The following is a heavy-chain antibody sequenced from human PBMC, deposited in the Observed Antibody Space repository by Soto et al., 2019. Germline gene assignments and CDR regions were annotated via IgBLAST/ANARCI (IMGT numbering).Heavy chain of an antibody. CDR1: GFTVSGNY. Sequence: VQLVETGGGVIQPGGSLRLSCAASGFTVSGNYMSWVRQAPGKGLEWVSVIYNGGGTYYADAVKGRFTISRDNSKNTLYLQMHSLSAEDTAVYYCASTRGSSYDHWGQGTLVTVSS. J-gene: IGHJ4*02. CDR3: ASTRGSSYDH. D-gene: IGHD6-6*01. V-gene: IGHV3-53*02. CDR2: IYNGGGT.